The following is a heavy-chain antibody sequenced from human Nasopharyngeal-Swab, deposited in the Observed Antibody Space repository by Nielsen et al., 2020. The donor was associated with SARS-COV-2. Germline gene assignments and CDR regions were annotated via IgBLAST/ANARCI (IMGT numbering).Heavy chain of an antibody. V-gene: IGHV3-64*04. CDR3: AKVASGGMDV. CDR2: ISSNGGST. J-gene: IGHJ6*02. Sequence: WIRQPPGKGLEYVSAISSNGGSTYYADSVKGRFTISRDNSKNTLYLQMNSLRAEDTAVYYCAKVASGGMDVWGQGTTVTVSS.